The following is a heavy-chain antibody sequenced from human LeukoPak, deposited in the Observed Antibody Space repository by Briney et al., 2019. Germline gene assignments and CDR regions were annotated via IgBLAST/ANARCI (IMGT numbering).Heavy chain of an antibody. V-gene: IGHV4-59*08. CDR3: ARQVGSSRFDF. J-gene: IGHJ4*02. CDR1: SGSINSYY. D-gene: IGHD1-26*01. CDR2: ISFDGTT. Sequence: SETLSLTCTVSSGSINSYYWSWIRQPPGKGLEWIGYISFDGTTNYSPSLESRVIISVDTSQNHFSLNLNSVTAADTAIYYCARQVGSSRFDFWGQGIVVTVSP.